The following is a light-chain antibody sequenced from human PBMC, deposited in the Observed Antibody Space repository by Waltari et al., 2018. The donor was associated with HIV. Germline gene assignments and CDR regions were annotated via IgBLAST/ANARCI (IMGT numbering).Light chain of an antibody. V-gene: IGKV1-33*01. Sequence: DIQMTQSPSSLSASVGDKVTITCQASQDIRHYLNWYQKKPGKAPKLLIFDASKLHTGVPSRFSGSGSGTDLTFTITSLQPEDIGTYYCQQFADLPLTFGVGTQVEIK. J-gene: IGKJ4*01. CDR3: QQFADLPLT. CDR1: QDIRHY. CDR2: DAS.